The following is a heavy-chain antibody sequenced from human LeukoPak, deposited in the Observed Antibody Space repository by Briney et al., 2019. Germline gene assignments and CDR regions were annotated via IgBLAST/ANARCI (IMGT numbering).Heavy chain of an antibody. J-gene: IGHJ1*01. Sequence: GGSLRLSCAASGFTVSSNYMSWVRQAPGKGLEWVSVIYSGGSTYYADSVKGRFTTSRDNSKNTLYLQMNSLRAEDTAVYYCARDTRITMIGWYFQHWGQGTLVTVSS. V-gene: IGHV3-66*01. CDR2: IYSGGST. CDR1: GFTVSSNY. CDR3: ARDTRITMIGWYFQH. D-gene: IGHD3-22*01.